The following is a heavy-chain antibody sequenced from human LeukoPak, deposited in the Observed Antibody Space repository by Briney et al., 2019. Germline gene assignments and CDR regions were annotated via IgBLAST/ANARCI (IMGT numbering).Heavy chain of an antibody. CDR2: IYHSGST. D-gene: IGHD3-22*01. Sequence: SGTLSLTCAVSGGSISSSNWWSWVRQPPGKGLEWIGEIYHSGSTNYNPSLKSRVTISVDKSKNQFSLKLSSVTAADTAVYYCARDVYYYDSSGTNAFDIWGQGTMVTVSS. V-gene: IGHV4-4*02. CDR1: GGSISSSNW. CDR3: ARDVYYYDSSGTNAFDI. J-gene: IGHJ3*02.